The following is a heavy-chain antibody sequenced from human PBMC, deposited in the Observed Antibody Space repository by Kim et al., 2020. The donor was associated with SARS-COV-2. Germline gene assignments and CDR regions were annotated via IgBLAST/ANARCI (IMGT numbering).Heavy chain of an antibody. J-gene: IGHJ6*03. CDR3: ARFHYNDSPSDPLNQYMDD. D-gene: IGHD3-22*01. V-gene: IGHV4-31*03. CDR2: IYASGAS. CDR1: GGSISKTDYL. Sequence: SETLSLTCTVSGGSISKTDYLWSWIRQHPGKGLEWIGFIYASGASAYNPSLKGRLTISVDTSNNQFSLKLTSVTAADTAVYFCARFHYNDSPSDPLNQYMDDWGKGTTVTVSS.